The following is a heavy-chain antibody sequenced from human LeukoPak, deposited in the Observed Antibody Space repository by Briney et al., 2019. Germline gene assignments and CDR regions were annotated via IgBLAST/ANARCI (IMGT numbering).Heavy chain of an antibody. D-gene: IGHD6-6*01. V-gene: IGHV4-59*08. J-gene: IGHJ4*02. CDR2: IYYSGTT. Sequence: PSETLSPTCTVSGGSMSSYYWSWIRQPPGKGLEWIGYIYYSGTTNYNPSLKSRVTISVDTSKNQFSLKLSSVTAADTAVYYCAAGYSSSSLDYWGQGTLVTVSS. CDR1: GGSMSSYY. CDR3: AAGYSSSSLDY.